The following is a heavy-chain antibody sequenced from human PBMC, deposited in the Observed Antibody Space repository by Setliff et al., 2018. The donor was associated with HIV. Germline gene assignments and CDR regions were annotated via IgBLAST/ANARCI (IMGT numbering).Heavy chain of an antibody. CDR2: IYYSGST. D-gene: IGHD6-19*01. CDR1: GGSISSSSYS. CDR3: ARRRSSGWYHYFDY. V-gene: IGHV4-39*07. J-gene: IGHJ4*02. Sequence: PSETLSLTCTVSGGSISSSSYSWGWLRQPPGKGLEWIGGIYYSGSTHYNPSLQSRVTMSVDTSKNQFSLKLNSVTAADTAVYYCARRRSSGWYHYFDYWGQGTLVTVSS.